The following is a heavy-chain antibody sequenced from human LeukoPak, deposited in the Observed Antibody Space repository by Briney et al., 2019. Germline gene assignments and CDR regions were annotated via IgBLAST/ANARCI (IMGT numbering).Heavy chain of an antibody. CDR3: AAGSYRRTPLTFDY. J-gene: IGHJ4*02. D-gene: IGHD3-16*02. V-gene: IGHV1-69*04. Sequence: ASVKVSCKASGGTFSSYAISWVRQAPGQGLEWMGRIIPILGIANYAQKFQGRVTITADKSTSTAYMELCSLRSEDTAVYYCAAGSYRRTPLTFDYWGQGTLVTVSS. CDR1: GGTFSSYA. CDR2: IIPILGIA.